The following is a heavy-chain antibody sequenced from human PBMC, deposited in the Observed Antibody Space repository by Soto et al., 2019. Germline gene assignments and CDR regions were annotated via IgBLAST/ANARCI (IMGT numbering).Heavy chain of an antibody. CDR3: AITVTMVRGHGMDV. D-gene: IGHD3-10*01. J-gene: IGHJ6*02. CDR1: GFTFSSYW. Sequence: EVQLVESGGGLVQPGGSLRLSCAASGFTFSSYWMHWVRQAPGKGLVWVSRINSDESSTSYADSVKGRFTISRDNAKNTLYLQMNSLRVEDTAVYYCAITVTMVRGHGMDVWGQGTTVTVSS. CDR2: INSDESST. V-gene: IGHV3-74*01.